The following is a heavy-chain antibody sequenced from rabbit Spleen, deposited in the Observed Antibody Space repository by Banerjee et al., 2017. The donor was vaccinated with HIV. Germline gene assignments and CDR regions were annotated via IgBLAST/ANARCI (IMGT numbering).Heavy chain of an antibody. J-gene: IGHJ4*01. CDR3: VRDQAHMLDL. CDR2: IDTNDGDT. V-gene: IGHV1S45*01. CDR1: GFSFNSNSR. Sequence: QEQLEESGGDLVKPGASLTLTCIASGFSFNSNSRICWVRQAPGKGLEWIACIDTNDGDTDYANWPKGRFTISKTSSTTVTLQMTSLTAADTATYFCVRDQAHMLDLWGPGTLVTVS. D-gene: IGHD1-1*01.